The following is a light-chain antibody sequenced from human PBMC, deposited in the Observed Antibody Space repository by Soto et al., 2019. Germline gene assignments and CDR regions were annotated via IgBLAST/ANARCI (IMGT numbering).Light chain of an antibody. CDR1: SSDVGDYNY. V-gene: IGLV2-11*01. J-gene: IGLJ3*02. CDR2: AVN. CDR3: CSYAGSYTWV. Sequence: QSALTQPRSVSGSPGQSVTISCTGTSSDVGDYNYVSWYQQHPGKAPKLLIYAVNMRPSGVPDGFSGSKSGNTASLTISGLQAEDEADYSCCSYAGSYTWVFGGGTKVTVL.